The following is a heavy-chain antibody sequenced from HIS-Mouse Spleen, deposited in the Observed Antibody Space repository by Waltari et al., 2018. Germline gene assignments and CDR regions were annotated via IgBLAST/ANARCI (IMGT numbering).Heavy chain of an antibody. J-gene: IGHJ5*02. V-gene: IGHV4-38-2*02. D-gene: IGHD1-26*01. CDR2: IYHSGAP. CDR3: ARGGGSYYWFDP. CDR1: GYSISSVYY. Sequence: QVQLQESGPGLVKPSETLSLTCTVSGYSISSVYYWGWIRQPPGKGLEWFGCIYHSGAPSYNPSLKCGATVSVDTSKNRFSLKLSSVTAADAAVYYCARGGGSYYWFDPWGQGTLVTVSS.